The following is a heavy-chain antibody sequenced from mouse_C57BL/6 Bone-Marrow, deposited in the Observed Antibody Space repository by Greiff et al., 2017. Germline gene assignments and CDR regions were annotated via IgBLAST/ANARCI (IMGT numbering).Heavy chain of an antibody. V-gene: IGHV5-9-1*02. CDR3: TRDQDYYCSAWFAY. CDR1: GFTFSSYA. Sequence: EVQLVESGEGLVKPGGSLKLSCAASGFTFSSYAMSWVRQTPEKRLEWVAYISSGGDYIYYADTVKGRFTISRDNARNTLYLQMSSLKSEDTAMYYCTRDQDYYCSAWFAYWGQGTLVTVSA. D-gene: IGHD1-1*01. J-gene: IGHJ3*01. CDR2: ISSGGDYI.